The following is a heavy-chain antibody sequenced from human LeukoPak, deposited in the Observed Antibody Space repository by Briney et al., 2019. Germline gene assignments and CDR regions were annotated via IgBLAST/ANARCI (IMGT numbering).Heavy chain of an antibody. V-gene: IGHV3-74*01. CDR3: ARGGEVYNVDY. CDR1: GFTFSVHW. CDR2: ISPDGSNT. J-gene: IGHJ4*02. D-gene: IGHD5-24*01. Sequence: GGSLRLSCAASGFTFSVHWMHWVRQAPGKGLVWVSRISPDGSNTEYADSVKGRFTISRDNAKNTLSLQMNSLRVDDTSVYYCARGGEVYNVDYWGQGNLVTASS.